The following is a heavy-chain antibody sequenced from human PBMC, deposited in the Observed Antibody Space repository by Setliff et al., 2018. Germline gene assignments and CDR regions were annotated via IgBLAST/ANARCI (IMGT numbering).Heavy chain of an antibody. D-gene: IGHD3-10*01. J-gene: IGHJ4*02. CDR1: GFTFDDYG. CDR2: INWNGGAT. Sequence: GESLKISCEGSGFTFDDYGMSWVRQAPGKGLEWVSGINWNGGATAYADSVKGRFTIARNNAGNALSLQMNSLRAEDTAFYFCARATAYYGSRSYYAFDFWGQGTLVTVSS. CDR3: ARATAYYGSRSYYAFDF. V-gene: IGHV3-20*04.